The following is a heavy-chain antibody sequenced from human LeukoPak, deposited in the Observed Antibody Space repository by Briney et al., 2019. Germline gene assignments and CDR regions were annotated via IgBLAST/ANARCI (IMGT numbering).Heavy chain of an antibody. D-gene: IGHD6-19*01. J-gene: IGHJ6*03. V-gene: IGHV3-7*01. CDR1: GFTFSSYW. CDR2: IKQDGSEK. CDR3: ARVRSSGWREYYYYYYMDV. Sequence: GGSLRLSCAASGFTFSSYWMSWVRQAPGKGLEWVANIKQDGSEKYYVDSVKGRFTISRDNAKNSLYLQMNSLRAEDTAVYYCARVRSSGWREYYYYYYMDVWGKGTTVTVSS.